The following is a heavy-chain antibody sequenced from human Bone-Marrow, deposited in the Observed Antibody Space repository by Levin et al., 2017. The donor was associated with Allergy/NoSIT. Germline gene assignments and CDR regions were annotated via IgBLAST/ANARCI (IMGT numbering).Heavy chain of an antibody. Sequence: GGSLRLSCAASGFTFSSYAMHWVRQAPGKGLEWVAVISYDGSNKYYADSVKGRFTISRDNSKNTLYLQMNSLRAEDTAVYYCARGRNTAMAIFDYWGQGTLVTVSS. D-gene: IGHD5-18*01. V-gene: IGHV3-30-3*01. CDR1: GFTFSSYA. CDR3: ARGRNTAMAIFDY. J-gene: IGHJ4*02. CDR2: ISYDGSNK.